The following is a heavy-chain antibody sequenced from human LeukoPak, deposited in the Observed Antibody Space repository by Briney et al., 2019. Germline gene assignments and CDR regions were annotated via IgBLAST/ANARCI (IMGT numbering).Heavy chain of an antibody. Sequence: PSETLSLTCTVSGGSITSYYWSWVRQPPGPGLGWMGYIYYSGSPNYNPSHKRRVTISVDTSKNQFSLQLSSVTAADTAVYYCARAGYSSSRYPFYYYYYMDVWGKGTTVTVSS. CDR3: ARAGYSSSRYPFYYYYYMDV. CDR2: IYYSGSP. D-gene: IGHD6-13*01. V-gene: IGHV4-59*01. CDR1: GGSITSYY. J-gene: IGHJ6*03.